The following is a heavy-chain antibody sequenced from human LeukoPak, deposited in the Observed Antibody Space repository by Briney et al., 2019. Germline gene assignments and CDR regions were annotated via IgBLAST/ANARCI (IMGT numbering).Heavy chain of an antibody. J-gene: IGHJ4*02. V-gene: IGHV4-4*07. CDR2: IHPSGST. Sequence: SETLSLTCTVSGDSISSYYWSWIRQPAGKGLEWIGRIHPSGSTNYNPSLKSRVTLSVDTSKNQFSLKLSSVTAADTAVYYCARGPPPDFDFWGRGTLVTVSS. CDR3: ARGPPPDFDF. CDR1: GDSISSYY.